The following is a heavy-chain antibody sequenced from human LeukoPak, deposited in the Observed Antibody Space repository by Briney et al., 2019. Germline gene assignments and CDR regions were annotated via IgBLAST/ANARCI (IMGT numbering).Heavy chain of an antibody. V-gene: IGHV3-23*01. CDR2: ITASGGT. CDR3: AKRGRYYFDQ. Sequence: GGSLRLSCAASGFTFSSYAMSWVRQAPGKGLERVSTITASGGTYYADSLKGRFTISRDTSKNALYLQINSLRAEDTAVYYCAKRGRYYFDQWGQGTLVTVSS. J-gene: IGHJ4*02. CDR1: GFTFSSYA.